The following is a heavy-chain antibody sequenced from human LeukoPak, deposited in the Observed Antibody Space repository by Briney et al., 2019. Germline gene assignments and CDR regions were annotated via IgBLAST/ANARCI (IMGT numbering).Heavy chain of an antibody. J-gene: IGHJ6*02. Sequence: GGSLRLSCAASGFTFSSYSTNWVRQAPGKGLEWVSSISSSSSYIYYADSVKGRFTISRDNAKNSLYLQMNSLRAEDTAVYYCARAREQQLNGMDVWGQGTTVTVSS. CDR1: GFTFSSYS. CDR2: ISSSSSYI. CDR3: ARAREQQLNGMDV. V-gene: IGHV3-21*01. D-gene: IGHD6-13*01.